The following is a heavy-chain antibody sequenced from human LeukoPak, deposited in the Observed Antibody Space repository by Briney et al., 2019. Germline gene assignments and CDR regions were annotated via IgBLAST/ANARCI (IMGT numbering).Heavy chain of an antibody. CDR2: ISYDGSNK. J-gene: IGHJ4*02. CDR1: GFTFSSYA. V-gene: IGHV3-30-3*01. Sequence: GGSLRLSCAASGFTFSSYAMHWVRQAPGKGLEWVAVISYDGSNKYYADSVKGRFTISRDNAKNSLYLQMNSLRAEDTAVYYCARDYHLGYFDYWGQGTLVTVSS. CDR3: ARDYHLGYFDY. D-gene: IGHD6-13*01.